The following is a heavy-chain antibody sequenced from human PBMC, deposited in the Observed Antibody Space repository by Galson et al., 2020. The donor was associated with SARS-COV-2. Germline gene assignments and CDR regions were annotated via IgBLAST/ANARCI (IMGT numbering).Heavy chain of an antibody. Sequence: MHWVRQAPGKGLVWVSRINSDGSSTSYADSVKGRFTISRDNAKNTLYLQMNSLRAEDTAVYYCARVGTRSGWKYYFDYWGQGTLVTVSS. D-gene: IGHD6-19*01. V-gene: IGHV3-74*01. J-gene: IGHJ4*02. CDR2: INSDGSST. CDR3: ARVGTRSGWKYYFDY.